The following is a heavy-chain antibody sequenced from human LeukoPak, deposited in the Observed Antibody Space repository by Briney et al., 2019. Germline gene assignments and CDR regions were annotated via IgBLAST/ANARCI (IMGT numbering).Heavy chain of an antibody. CDR1: GFTFSSYA. Sequence: TGGSLRLSCAASGFTFSSYAMHWVRQAPGKGLEWVAVISYDGSNKYYADSVKGRFTISRDNSKNTLYLQMNSLRAEDTAVYYCARDLVPYYDILTGYWGYWGQGTLVTVSS. CDR3: ARDLVPYYDILTGYWGY. CDR2: ISYDGSNK. V-gene: IGHV3-30*04. D-gene: IGHD3-9*01. J-gene: IGHJ4*02.